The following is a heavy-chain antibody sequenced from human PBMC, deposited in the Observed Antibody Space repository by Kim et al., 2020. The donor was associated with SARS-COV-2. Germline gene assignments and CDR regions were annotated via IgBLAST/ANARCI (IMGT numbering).Heavy chain of an antibody. V-gene: IGHV3-30-3*01. J-gene: IGHJ4*02. CDR1: GFTFSSYA. CDR3: ARDLAFLIDKYSSGWFLDY. Sequence: GGSLRLSCAASGFTFSSYAMHWVRQAPGKGLEWVAVISYDGSNKYYADSVKGRFTISRDNSKNTLYLQMNSLRAEDTAVYYCARDLAFLIDKYSSGWFLDYWGQGTLVTVSS. D-gene: IGHD6-19*01. CDR2: ISYDGSNK.